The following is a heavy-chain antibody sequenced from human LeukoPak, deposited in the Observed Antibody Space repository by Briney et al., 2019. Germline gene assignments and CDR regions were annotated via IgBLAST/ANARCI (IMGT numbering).Heavy chain of an antibody. CDR1: GGSISSYY. J-gene: IGHJ6*03. CDR3: ARESQLETSDYYYYMDV. V-gene: IGHV4-59*01. CDR2: IYYSGST. D-gene: IGHD1-1*01. Sequence: PSETLSLTCTVSGGSISSYYWSWTRQPPGKGLEWIGYIYYSGSTNYNPSLKSRVTISVDTSKNQFSLKLSSVTAADTAVYYCARESQLETSDYYYYMDVWGKGTTVTISS.